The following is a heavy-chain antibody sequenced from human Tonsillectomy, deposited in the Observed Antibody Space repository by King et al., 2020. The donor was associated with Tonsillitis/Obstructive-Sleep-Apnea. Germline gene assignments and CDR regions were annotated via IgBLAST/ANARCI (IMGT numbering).Heavy chain of an antibody. Sequence: VQLVESGGGLVQPGGSLRLSCAASAFTFSSYAMSWVRQAPGKGLEWVSAITGSGGSTYYADSVKGRFTISRDNSKKTLYLQMNSLRAEDTDVYYCAKDPLQGYCSSTSCYTRHFDLWGRGTLVTVSS. V-gene: IGHV3-23*04. CDR1: AFTFSSYA. CDR3: AKDPLQGYCSSTSCYTRHFDL. D-gene: IGHD2-2*02. J-gene: IGHJ2*01. CDR2: ITGSGGST.